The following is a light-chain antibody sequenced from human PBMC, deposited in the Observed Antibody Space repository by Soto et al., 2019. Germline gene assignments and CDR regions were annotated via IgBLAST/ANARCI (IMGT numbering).Light chain of an antibody. Sequence: TVLTQSPGTLSLSPGERATLSCRASQSVSSYLAWYQQKPGQAPRLLIYGASSRATGIPDRFSGSGSGIDFTLTISRLEPEDFAVYYCQQYGSSPRSFGPGTKVDIK. CDR2: GAS. V-gene: IGKV3-20*01. CDR1: QSVSSY. CDR3: QQYGSSPRS. J-gene: IGKJ3*01.